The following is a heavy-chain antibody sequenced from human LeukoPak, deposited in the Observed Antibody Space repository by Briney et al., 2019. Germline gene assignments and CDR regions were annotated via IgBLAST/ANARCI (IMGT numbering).Heavy chain of an antibody. J-gene: IGHJ6*02. CDR3: ARDDYGGNSRGYYYYYGMDV. CDR2: IYPGDSDT. CDR1: GYSFTSYW. Sequence: GESLKISCKGSGYSFTSYWIGWVRQMPGKGLERMGIIYPGDSDTRYSPSFQGQVTISADKSISTAYLQWSSLKASDTAMYYCARDDYGGNSRGYYYYYGMDVWGQATTVTVSS. V-gene: IGHV5-51*01. D-gene: IGHD4-23*01.